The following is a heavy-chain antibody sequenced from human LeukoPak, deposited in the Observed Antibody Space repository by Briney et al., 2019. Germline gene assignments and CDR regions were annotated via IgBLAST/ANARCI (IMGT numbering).Heavy chain of an antibody. CDR1: GFTFSSYT. Sequence: GGSLRLSCAASGFTFSSYTMSWVHQAPGKGLEWVSAISGSGGSTYYADSVKGRFTISRDNSKNTLYLQMNSLRAEDTAVYYCAKDLFSAGNYYFDYWGQGTLVTVSS. CDR2: ISGSGGST. J-gene: IGHJ4*02. CDR3: AKDLFSAGNYYFDY. V-gene: IGHV3-23*01. D-gene: IGHD1-7*01.